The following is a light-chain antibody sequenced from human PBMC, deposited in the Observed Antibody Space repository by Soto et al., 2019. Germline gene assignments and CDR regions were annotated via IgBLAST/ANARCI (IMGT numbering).Light chain of an antibody. Sequence: TQSPGTLSLSPGERATLSCRASQSVTSTHLAWYQQKPGKAPKLLIYDASSLESGVPSRFSGSGSGTEFTLTISSLQPDDFATYYCQQYNSYEWTFGQGTKVDIK. CDR1: QSVTST. CDR3: QQYNSYEWT. V-gene: IGKV1-5*01. J-gene: IGKJ1*01. CDR2: DAS.